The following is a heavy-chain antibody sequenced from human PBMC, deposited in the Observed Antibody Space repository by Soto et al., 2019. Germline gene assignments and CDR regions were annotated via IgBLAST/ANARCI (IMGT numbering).Heavy chain of an antibody. CDR1: GGSISTGDYY. CDR3: ARVGSNSCYMCYYYGMDV. V-gene: IGHV4-30-4*01. J-gene: IGHJ6*02. D-gene: IGHD2-2*02. CDR2: IYYSGST. Sequence: SETLSLTCTVSGGSISTGDYYWNWIRQPPGKGLEWIGYIYYSGSTYYNPSLKSRVTISADTSKNQFSLNLRSLTAADTAVYYCARVGSNSCYMCYYYGMDVWGQGTTVTVSS.